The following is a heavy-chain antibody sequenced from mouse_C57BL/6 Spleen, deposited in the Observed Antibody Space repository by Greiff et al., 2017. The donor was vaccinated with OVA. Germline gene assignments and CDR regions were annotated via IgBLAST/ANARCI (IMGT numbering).Heavy chain of an antibody. D-gene: IGHD1-1*01. CDR2: IYPGSGST. V-gene: IGHV1-55*01. CDR1: GYTFTSYW. CDR3: ARGRTVVGDYAMDY. J-gene: IGHJ4*01. Sequence: QVQLKQPGAELVKPGASVKISCKASGYTFTSYWITWVKQRPGQGLEWIGDIYPGSGSTNYNEKFKSKATLTVDTSSSTAYMQLSSLTSEDSAVYYCARGRTVVGDYAMDYWGQGTSVTVSS.